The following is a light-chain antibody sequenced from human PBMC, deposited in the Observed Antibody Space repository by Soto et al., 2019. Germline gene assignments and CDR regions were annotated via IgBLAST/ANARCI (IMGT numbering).Light chain of an antibody. V-gene: IGKV1-5*03. CDR1: QSISSW. CDR3: LQYNSYPWT. Sequence: DIQMTQSPSTLSASVGDRVIIPCRASQSISSWLAWYQQKPGKAPKLLIYKASSLESGVPSRFSGSGSGTEFTLTISNLQPDDFATYYCLQYNSYPWTFGQGTKVEIK. J-gene: IGKJ1*01. CDR2: KAS.